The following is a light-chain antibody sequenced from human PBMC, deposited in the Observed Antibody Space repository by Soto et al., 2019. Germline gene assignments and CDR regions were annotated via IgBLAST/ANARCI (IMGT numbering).Light chain of an antibody. CDR3: SSYTSXSTPYV. CDR1: SSDVGGYNY. Sequence: QSVLTQPASVSGSPGQSITISCTGTSSDVGGYNYVSWYQQHPVKAPKLMIYDATNRPSGVSDRFSGSKSGNTASLTISGLQAEYEADYYCSSYTSXSTPYVFRTGTKVPVL. J-gene: IGLJ1*01. V-gene: IGLV2-14*01. CDR2: DAT.